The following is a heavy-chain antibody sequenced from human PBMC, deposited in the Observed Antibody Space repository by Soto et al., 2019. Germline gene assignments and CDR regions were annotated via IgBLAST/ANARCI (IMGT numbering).Heavy chain of an antibody. CDR2: SSYNGGT. J-gene: IGHJ4*02. CDR3: ARHRIEVVWRGFDF. CDR1: TDSSSFTNSY. D-gene: IGHD3-10*01. Sequence: TSETLSLTCTVSTDSSSFTNSYWDWIRQPPGKGLQWIGSSSYNGGTFYNPSLKGRVVISFDTSKKQSSLQVTSVTAADTAVYFCARHRIEVVWRGFDFWGQGSPVTVSS. V-gene: IGHV4-39*01.